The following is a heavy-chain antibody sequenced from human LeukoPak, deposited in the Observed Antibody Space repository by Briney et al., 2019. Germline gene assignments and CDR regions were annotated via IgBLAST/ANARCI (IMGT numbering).Heavy chain of an antibody. V-gene: IGHV3-15*05. CDR1: GGSFSGYY. J-gene: IGHJ6*03. CDR3: ARVISGAYYYYMDV. Sequence: PSETLSLTCAVYGGSFSGYYWSWVRQAPGKGLEWVGRIKSKTDGGTTDYAAPVKGRFTISRDDSKNTLYLQMNSLRAEDTAVYYCARVISGAYYYYMDVWDKGTTVTVSS. CDR2: IKSKTDGGTT. D-gene: IGHD1-26*01.